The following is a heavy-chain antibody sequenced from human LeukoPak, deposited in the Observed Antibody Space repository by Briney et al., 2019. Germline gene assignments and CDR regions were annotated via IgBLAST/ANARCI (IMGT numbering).Heavy chain of an antibody. CDR1: GGSISSSNW. CDR2: IYHSGST. D-gene: IGHD4-11*01. V-gene: IGHV4-4*02. Sequence: PSGTLSLTCAVSGGSISSSNWWSWVRQPPGKGLEWIGEIYHSGSTNYNPSLKSRVTISVDKSKNQFSLKLSSVTAADTAVYYCARQRDSLQSDHDYWGQGTLVTVSS. J-gene: IGHJ4*02. CDR3: ARQRDSLQSDHDY.